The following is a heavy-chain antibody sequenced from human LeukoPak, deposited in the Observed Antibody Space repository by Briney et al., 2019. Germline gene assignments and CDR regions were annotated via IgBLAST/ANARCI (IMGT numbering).Heavy chain of an antibody. CDR3: ARWHPTGYGDYGLSGFQH. CDR1: WYSLTSFW. J-gene: IGHJ1*01. D-gene: IGHD4-17*01. Sequence: GESPKIPLKGSWYSLTSFWIGWVRPMPGEGLGLMGIIYPGDSDTRYSPSFQGQVPISADKSISTAYLQWSSLKASDTAMYYCARWHPTGYGDYGLSGFQHWGEGTLVTVSS. CDR2: IYPGDSDT. V-gene: IGHV5-51*06.